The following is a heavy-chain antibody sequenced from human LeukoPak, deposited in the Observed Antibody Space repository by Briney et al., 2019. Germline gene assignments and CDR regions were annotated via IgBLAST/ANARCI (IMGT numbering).Heavy chain of an antibody. V-gene: IGHV3-33*01. J-gene: IGHJ6*02. CDR2: IWHDGSNK. CDR3: ARGRDYGSGIEDV. D-gene: IGHD3-10*01. CDR1: GFTFSSYG. Sequence: PGGSLRLSCAASGFTFSSYGMHWVRQAPGKGLEWVAGIWHDGSNKYYADSVKGRFTISRNDSKNTVYLQMNSLRGEDTAVYYGARGRDYGSGIEDVGAQGTTVSV.